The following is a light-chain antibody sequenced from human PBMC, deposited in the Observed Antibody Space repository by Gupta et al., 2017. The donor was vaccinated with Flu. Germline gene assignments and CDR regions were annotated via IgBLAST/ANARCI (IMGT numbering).Light chain of an antibody. Sequence: RATLSCRASQSVSSSFAWYQQKPGQAPRLLIYDASNRATAVPGRFSGSGSGTDFTLTISSLEPEDFAVYYCQQRTNWPPVYTFGQGTKLEIK. V-gene: IGKV3-11*01. CDR3: QQRTNWPPVYT. J-gene: IGKJ2*01. CDR1: QSVSSS. CDR2: DAS.